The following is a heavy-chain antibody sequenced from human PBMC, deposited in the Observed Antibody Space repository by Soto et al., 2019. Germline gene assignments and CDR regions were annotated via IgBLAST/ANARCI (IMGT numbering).Heavy chain of an antibody. CDR3: ARSKIAVAGTGEFDY. J-gene: IGHJ4*02. Sequence: ESGGGLVKPGGSLRLSCAASGFTFSSYSMSWVRQAPGKGLEWVSSIGSSSSYINYADSVKGRFTISRDNAKNSLYLQMNSLRAEDTAVYYCARSKIAVAGTGEFDYWGQGTLVTVSS. D-gene: IGHD6-19*01. CDR1: GFTFSSYS. CDR2: IGSSSSYI. V-gene: IGHV3-21*01.